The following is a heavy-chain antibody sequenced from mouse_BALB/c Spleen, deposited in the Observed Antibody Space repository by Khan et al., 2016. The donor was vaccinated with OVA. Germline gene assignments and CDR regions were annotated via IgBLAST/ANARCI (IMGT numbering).Heavy chain of an antibody. CDR2: VSPGSGSP. CDR3: TGSKLEGNSLYAMDY. J-gene: IGHJ4*01. Sequence: DLVKPGASVKLSCKASGYTFTSYWINWIQQRPGQGLECIGRVSPGSGSPYNNEIFKRNATVHVDTSSRTAYILLTSPSSDDAAVFFCTGSKLEGNSLYAMDYGGQGTSVTVSS. V-gene: IGHV1S41*01. CDR1: GYTFTSYW. D-gene: IGHD3-1*01.